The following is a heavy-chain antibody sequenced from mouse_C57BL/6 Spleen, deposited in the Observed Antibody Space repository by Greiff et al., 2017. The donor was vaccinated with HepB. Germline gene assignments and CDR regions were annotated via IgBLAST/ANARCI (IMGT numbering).Heavy chain of an antibody. J-gene: IGHJ3*01. V-gene: IGHV1-15*01. CDR2: IAPDTGGT. CDR3: TKDGNYSNPAWFAY. D-gene: IGHD2-5*01. CDR1: GYTFTDYE. Sequence: VQLQQSGAELVRPGASVTLSCKASGYTFTDYEMHWVKQTPVHGLEWIGAIAPDTGGTAYTQKCKGKAILTADKSSSTAYMELRSLTSEDAADYYCTKDGNYSNPAWFAYWGQGTMVTVSA.